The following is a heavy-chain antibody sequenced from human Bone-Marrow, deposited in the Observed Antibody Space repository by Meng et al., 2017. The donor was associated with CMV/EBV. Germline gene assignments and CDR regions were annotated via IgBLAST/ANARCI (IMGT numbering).Heavy chain of an antibody. CDR1: GGSISSYY. D-gene: IGHD6-19*01. V-gene: IGHV4-59*01. CDR3: AGLKTPVEDWLVMDV. CDR2: IYYSGST. Sequence: SETLSLTCTVSGGSISSYYWSWIRQPPGKGLEWIGYIYYSGSTNYNPSLKSRVTISVDTSKNQFSLKLSSVTAADTAVYYCAGLKTPVEDWLVMDVWGQGTTVTVSS. J-gene: IGHJ6*02.